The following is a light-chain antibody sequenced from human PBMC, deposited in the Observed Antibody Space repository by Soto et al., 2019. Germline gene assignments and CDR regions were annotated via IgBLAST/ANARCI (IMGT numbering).Light chain of an antibody. J-gene: IGKJ1*01. V-gene: IGKV1-39*01. CDR1: ESITSY. Sequence: DIQMTQSPLSLSASVGDRVTITCRASESITSYLNWYQQKPGKAPKLLIYAASSLQSGVPSRFSGSGSGTDFTITISSLQPEDFETYYCQQSYSTPRTFGQGTKVDIK. CDR2: AAS. CDR3: QQSYSTPRT.